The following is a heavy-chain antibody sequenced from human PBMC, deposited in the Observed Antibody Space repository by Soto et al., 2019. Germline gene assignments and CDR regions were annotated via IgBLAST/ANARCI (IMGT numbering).Heavy chain of an antibody. CDR3: SRDPHEFWTTYWFDP. V-gene: IGHV1-18*01. D-gene: IGHD3-3*01. Sequence: GASVKVSCKTSGYAFNTYGINWVRPAPGQGLELMGWLSAYAGKTTYAEKLQGRVTLTTDTSNSTAYMELRSLRSDDTAIYYCSRDPHEFWTTYWFDPWGQGTPVTVSS. CDR1: GYAFNTYG. J-gene: IGHJ5*02. CDR2: LSAYAGKT.